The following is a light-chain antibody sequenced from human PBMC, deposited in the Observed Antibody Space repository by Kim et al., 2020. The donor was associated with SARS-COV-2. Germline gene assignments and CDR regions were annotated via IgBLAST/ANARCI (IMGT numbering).Light chain of an antibody. V-gene: IGKV3-11*01. J-gene: IGKJ2*01. CDR1: QSVGRY. Sequence: SLSPGERATLSCRASQSVGRYLAWFQQRTGQAPRLLVYDAYNRAAGIPARFSGSGSGTDFTLTISSLEPEDFAVYYCHQRTKWPGTFGQGTKLEI. CDR2: DAY. CDR3: HQRTKWPGT.